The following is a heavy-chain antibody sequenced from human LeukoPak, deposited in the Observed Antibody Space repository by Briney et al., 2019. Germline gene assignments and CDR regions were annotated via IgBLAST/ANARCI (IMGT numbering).Heavy chain of an antibody. J-gene: IGHJ4*02. CDR1: GFTFSSYS. V-gene: IGHV3-21*01. CDR2: ISSSSSYI. CDR3: ARDRSWGLGY. D-gene: IGHD7-27*01. Sequence: GGSLRLSCAASGFTFSSYSMNWVRQAPGKGLEWVSSISSSSSYIYYADSVKGRFTISRDNAKNSLYLQMNNLRAEDTAVYYCARDRSWGLGYWGQGTLVTVSS.